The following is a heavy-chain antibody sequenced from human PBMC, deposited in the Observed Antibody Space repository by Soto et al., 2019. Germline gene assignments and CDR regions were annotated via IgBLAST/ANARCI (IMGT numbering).Heavy chain of an antibody. CDR3: ARGAYMKPRNYGSVLTYGMDV. CDR2: IYTSGST. Sequence: SETLSLTCTVSGGSISSYYWSWIRQPAGKGLEWIGRIYTSGSTNYNPSLKSRVTMSVDTSKNQFSLKLSSVTAADTAVYYCARGAYMKPRNYGSVLTYGMDVWGEGTTVTVSS. CDR1: GGSISSYY. J-gene: IGHJ6*04. D-gene: IGHD3-10*01. V-gene: IGHV4-4*07.